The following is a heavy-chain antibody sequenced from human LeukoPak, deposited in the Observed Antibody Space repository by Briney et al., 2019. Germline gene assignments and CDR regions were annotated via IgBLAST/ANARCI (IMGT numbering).Heavy chain of an antibody. J-gene: IGHJ4*02. V-gene: IGHV3-48*03. D-gene: IGHD2-2*01. CDR2: ISSSGSTI. CDR3: ARVVPAAPFDY. Sequence: GSLLLSCAASGFTFSSYEMNWVRQAPGKGLEGVSYISSSGSTIYYADSVKGRFTIFRDNAKNSLYLQMNSLRAEDTAVYYCARVVPAAPFDYWGQGTLVTVSS. CDR1: GFTFSSYE.